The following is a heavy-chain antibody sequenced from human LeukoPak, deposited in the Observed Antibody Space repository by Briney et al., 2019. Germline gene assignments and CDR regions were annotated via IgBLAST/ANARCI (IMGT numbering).Heavy chain of an antibody. Sequence: GGSLRLSCATSGFTFSTSGMHWVRQAPGRGLERVSAISGSGGSTYYADSVKGRFTISRDNSKNTLYLQMNSLRAEDTAVYYCAKDQRGSGSYFDYWGQGTLVTVSS. D-gene: IGHD1-26*01. V-gene: IGHV3-23*01. CDR1: GFTFSTSG. CDR2: ISGSGGST. CDR3: AKDQRGSGSYFDY. J-gene: IGHJ4*02.